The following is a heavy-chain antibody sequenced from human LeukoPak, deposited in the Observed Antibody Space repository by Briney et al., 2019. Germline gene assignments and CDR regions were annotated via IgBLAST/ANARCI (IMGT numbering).Heavy chain of an antibody. CDR2: IWYDGSNK. J-gene: IGHJ6*02. CDR1: GFTFSSYG. V-gene: IGHV3-33*08. D-gene: IGHD2-15*01. CDR3: ARGRETAIAAKRKRPYYYGMDV. Sequence: RRGGSLRLSCAASGFTFSSYGMHWVRQAPGKGLEWVAVIWYDGSNKYYADSVKGRFTISRDNSKNTLYLQMNSLRAEDTAVYYCARGRETAIAAKRKRPYYYGMDVWGQGTTVTVSS.